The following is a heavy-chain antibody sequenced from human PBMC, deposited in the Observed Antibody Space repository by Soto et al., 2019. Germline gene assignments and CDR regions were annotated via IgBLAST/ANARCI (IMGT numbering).Heavy chain of an antibody. CDR1: GYSFTSYW. CDR3: ARHSPYSGSYFPHYYYYGMDV. V-gene: IGHV5-51*01. J-gene: IGHJ6*02. CDR2: IYPGDSDT. Sequence: PGESLKISCKGSGYSFTSYWIGWVRQMPGKGLEWMGIIYPGDSDTRYSPSFKGQVTISADKSISTAYLQWSSLKASDTAMYYFARHSPYSGSYFPHYYYYGMDVWGQGTTVTVSS. D-gene: IGHD1-26*01.